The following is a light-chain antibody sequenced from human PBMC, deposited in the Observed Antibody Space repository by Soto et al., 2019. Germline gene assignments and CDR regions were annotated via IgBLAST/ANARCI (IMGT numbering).Light chain of an antibody. CDR1: QDISNY. CDR2: DAS. Sequence: DIQMTQSPSSLSASVGDRVTITCQASQDISNYLNWYQQKPGKAPKLLIYDASNLETGVPSRFSGSGSGTDFTFTISSLQAEDIATYYCQQYDNLPYTFRLGTKLEIK. CDR3: QQYDNLPYT. V-gene: IGKV1-33*01. J-gene: IGKJ2*01.